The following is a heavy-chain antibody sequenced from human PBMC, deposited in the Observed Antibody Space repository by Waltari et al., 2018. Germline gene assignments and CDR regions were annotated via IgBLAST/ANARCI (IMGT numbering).Heavy chain of an antibody. CDR3: ARDDYGDNGASDY. CDR1: GYTFTGYY. CDR2: NNPNSGGT. V-gene: IGHV1-2*06. Sequence: QVQLVQSGAEVKKPGASVKVSCKASGYTFTGYYMHWVRQAPGQGLEWMGRNNPNSGGTNYEQKLQGRVTMTRDTSISTAYMELSRLRSDDTAVYYCARDDYGDNGASDYWGQGTLVTVSP. J-gene: IGHJ4*02. D-gene: IGHD4-17*01.